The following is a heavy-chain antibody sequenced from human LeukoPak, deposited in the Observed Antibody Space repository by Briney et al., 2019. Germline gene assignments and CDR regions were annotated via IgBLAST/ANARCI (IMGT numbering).Heavy chain of an antibody. V-gene: IGHV3-11*01. CDR2: ISSSGSTI. CDR3: ARATYYYDSSGYYHIRDYFDY. Sequence: PGGSLRLSCAASGFTFSSYWMHWIRQAPGKGLEWVSYISSSGSTIYYADSVKGRFTISRDNAKNSLYLQMNSLRAEDTALYYCARATYYYDSSGYYHIRDYFDYWGQGTLVTVSS. D-gene: IGHD3-22*01. J-gene: IGHJ4*02. CDR1: GFTFSSYW.